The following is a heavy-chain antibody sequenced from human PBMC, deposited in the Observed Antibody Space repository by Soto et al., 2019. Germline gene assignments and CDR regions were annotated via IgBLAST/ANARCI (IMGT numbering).Heavy chain of an antibody. J-gene: IGHJ5*02. D-gene: IGHD2-15*01. Sequence: SETLSLTCTVSGGSISDISYCWGWVRQPPGKGLQWIGCMFYSGATYYNPSLKNRVTLSVDTSNNEFSLKLVSVTAPDTAVYYCARHKSGSDWLDPWGQGTLVTVSS. CDR3: ARHKSGSDWLDP. CDR2: MFYSGAT. V-gene: IGHV4-39*01. CDR1: GGSISDISYC.